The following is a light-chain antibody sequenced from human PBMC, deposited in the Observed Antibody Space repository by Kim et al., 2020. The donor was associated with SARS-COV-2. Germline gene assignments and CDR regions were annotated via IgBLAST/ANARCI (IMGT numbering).Light chain of an antibody. Sequence: HSVTISCTGTSRDISGYDYVPWYQPHPGKAPKLIIDEVSKRPSGAHDRFSGSKSGNAASLSVSGLQAEDEADYYCNSYAGRNNFVFGTGTKVTVL. CDR1: SRDISGYDY. CDR3: NSYAGRNNFV. V-gene: IGLV2-8*01. CDR2: EVS. J-gene: IGLJ1*01.